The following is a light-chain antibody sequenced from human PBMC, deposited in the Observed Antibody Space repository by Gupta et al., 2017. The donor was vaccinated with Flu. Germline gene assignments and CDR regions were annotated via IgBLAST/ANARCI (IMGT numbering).Light chain of an antibody. Sequence: HSALTQPPVAAGSPVQSVTISCTGTSSDVGGYNYVSWYHQHPGKAPKLMIYEVTKRPSGVPDRFSGSKSGNTASLTVSGLQTEDEADYYCSSYAGSNNFVFGTGTKVTVL. CDR2: EVT. J-gene: IGLJ1*01. CDR3: SSYAGSNNFV. CDR1: SSDVGGYNY. V-gene: IGLV2-8*01.